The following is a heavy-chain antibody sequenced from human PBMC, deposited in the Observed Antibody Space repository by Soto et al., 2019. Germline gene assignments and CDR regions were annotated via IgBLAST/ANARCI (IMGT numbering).Heavy chain of an antibody. V-gene: IGHV3-33*01. CDR1: GFTFSSYG. J-gene: IGHJ4*02. D-gene: IGHD3-9*01. Sequence: QVQLVESGGGVVQPGRSLRLSCAASGFTFSSYGMHWVRQAPGKGLEWVAVIWYDGSNKYYADSVKGRFTISRDNSKNTLYLQMNSLRSEDTAVYYCARGLRYFDYWGQGTLVTVSS. CDR3: ARGLRYFDY. CDR2: IWYDGSNK.